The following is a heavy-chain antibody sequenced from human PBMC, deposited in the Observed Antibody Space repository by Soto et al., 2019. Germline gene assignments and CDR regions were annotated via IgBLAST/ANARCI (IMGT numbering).Heavy chain of an antibody. D-gene: IGHD3-3*01. CDR2: ISYDGSNK. V-gene: IGHV3-30-3*01. CDR1: GFTFSSYA. J-gene: IGHJ5*02. CDR3: ARVLQRITIFNWFYP. Sequence: GGSLRLSCAASGFTFSSYAMHWVRQAPGKGLEWVAVISYDGSNKYYADSVKGRFTISRDNSKNTLYLQMNSLRAEDTAVYYCARVLQRITIFNWFYPWGQGTLVTVSS.